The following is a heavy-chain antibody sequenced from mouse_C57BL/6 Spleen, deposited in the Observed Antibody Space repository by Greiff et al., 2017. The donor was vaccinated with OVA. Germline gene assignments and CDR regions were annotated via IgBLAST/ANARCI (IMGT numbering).Heavy chain of an antibody. J-gene: IGHJ2*01. D-gene: IGHD2-12*01. CDR2: IDPSDSET. CDR1: GYTFTSYW. V-gene: IGHV1-52*01. CDR3: ARSDYRKVFDY. Sequence: QVQLKQPGAELVRPGSSVKLSCKASGYTFTSYWMHWVKQRPIQGLEWIGNIDPSDSETHYNQKFKDKATLTVDKSSSTAYMQLSSLTSEDSAVYYCARSDYRKVFDYWGQGTTLTVSS.